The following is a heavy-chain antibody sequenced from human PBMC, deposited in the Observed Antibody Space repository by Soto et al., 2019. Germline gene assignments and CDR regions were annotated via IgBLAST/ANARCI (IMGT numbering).Heavy chain of an antibody. Sequence: GSLRLSCAASGFTLSGYAMDWVRQAPGKGLEYVSGISSNGVGTYYANSVQGRFTISRDNSKNTVYLQMGSLRPEDMAVYYCTRRARPDFYYMDVWGKGTTVTVSS. V-gene: IGHV3-64*01. CDR1: GFTLSGYA. D-gene: IGHD6-6*01. J-gene: IGHJ6*03. CDR2: ISSNGVGT. CDR3: TRRARPDFYYMDV.